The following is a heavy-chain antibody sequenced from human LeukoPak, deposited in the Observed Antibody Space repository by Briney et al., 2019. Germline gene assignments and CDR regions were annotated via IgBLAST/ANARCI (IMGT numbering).Heavy chain of an antibody. J-gene: IGHJ4*02. CDR2: IYYSGST. D-gene: IGHD3-22*01. V-gene: IGHV4-59*01. Sequence: PSETLSLTCTVSGVSISSYYWSWIRQPPGKGLEWIGYIYYSGSTDYNPSLKSRVTISVDTSKNRFSLRLSSVTAADTAVYYCARSDLDSSYYYGVLYFDYWGQGTPVTVSS. CDR3: ARSDLDSSYYYGVLYFDY. CDR1: GVSISSYY.